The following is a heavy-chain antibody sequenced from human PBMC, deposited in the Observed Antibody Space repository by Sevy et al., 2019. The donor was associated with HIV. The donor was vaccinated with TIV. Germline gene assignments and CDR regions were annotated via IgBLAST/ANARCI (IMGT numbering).Heavy chain of an antibody. CDR1: GFTFSSYA. J-gene: IGHJ4*02. CDR2: ISGSGGST. Sequence: GGSLRLSCAASGFTFSSYAMSWVRQAPGKGLEWVSAISGSGGSTYYADSVKGRFTISRDNSKNTLYLQMNSLRAEDTAVYYGAKGNYYDSSGSEEYFDYWGQGTLVTVSS. V-gene: IGHV3-23*01. CDR3: AKGNYYDSSGSEEYFDY. D-gene: IGHD3-22*01.